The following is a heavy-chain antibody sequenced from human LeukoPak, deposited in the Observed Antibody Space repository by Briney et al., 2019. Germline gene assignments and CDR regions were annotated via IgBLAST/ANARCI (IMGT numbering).Heavy chain of an antibody. CDR2: IYPGDSDT. J-gene: IGHJ4*02. V-gene: IGHV5-51*01. Sequence: GESLKISCKVFGTGLTGYGMGWVGQLPGKALEGMGIIYPGDSDTRYSPSFQGQVTISADKSISTAYLQWSSLKASDTAMYCRARDYGSGSYYKEWGQGTLVTVSS. CDR1: GTGLTGYG. D-gene: IGHD3-10*01. CDR3: ARDYGSGSYYKE.